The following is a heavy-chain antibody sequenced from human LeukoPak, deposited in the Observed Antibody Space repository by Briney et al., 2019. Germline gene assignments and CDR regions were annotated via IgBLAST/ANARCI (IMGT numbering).Heavy chain of an antibody. Sequence: PGGSLRLSCAASGFTFSSYWMSWVRQAPGKGLEWVANIKQDGSEKYYVDSVKGRFTISRDNAKNSLYLQMNSLRAEDTAVYYCAPPLGPADLAPWGQGTLVTVSS. D-gene: IGHD3-3*01. CDR3: APPLGPADLAP. CDR1: GFTFSSYW. CDR2: IKQDGSEK. J-gene: IGHJ5*02. V-gene: IGHV3-7*01.